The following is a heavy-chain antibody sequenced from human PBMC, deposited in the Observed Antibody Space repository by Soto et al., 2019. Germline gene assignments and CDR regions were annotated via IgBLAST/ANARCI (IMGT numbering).Heavy chain of an antibody. D-gene: IGHD1-1*01. V-gene: IGHV3-21*01. CDR2: ISSSSSYI. Sequence: GESLKISCAASGFTFSSYSMNWVRQAPGKGLEWVSSISSSSSYIYYADSVKGRFTISRDNAKNSLYLQMNSLSAEDTAVYYCASGQGLQLERRWGQGTLVTVSS. CDR3: ASGQGLQLERR. CDR1: GFTFSSYS. J-gene: IGHJ4*02.